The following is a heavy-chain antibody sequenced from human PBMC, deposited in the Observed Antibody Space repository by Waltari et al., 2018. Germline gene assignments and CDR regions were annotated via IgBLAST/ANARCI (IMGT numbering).Heavy chain of an antibody. D-gene: IGHD2-21*02. V-gene: IGHV3-53*02. Sequence: EVQLVETGGGLIQPGGSPRLSCAASGITVRSNDLRWFRQAPGKGLEWVSVIYSGGSTYYADSVKGLFTISRDNSKNTLYLQMNSLRAEDTAVYYCARGDDYGGNSLSYWGQGTLVTVSS. J-gene: IGHJ4*02. CDR3: ARGDDYGGNSLSY. CDR1: GITVRSND. CDR2: IYSGGST.